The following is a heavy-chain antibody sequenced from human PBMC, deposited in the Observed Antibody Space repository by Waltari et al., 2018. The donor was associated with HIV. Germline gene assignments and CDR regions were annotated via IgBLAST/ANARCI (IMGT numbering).Heavy chain of an antibody. CDR1: GYTFTGYY. D-gene: IGHD6-13*01. CDR3: ARDNSSSWDGYFQH. CDR2: INPNSGDT. V-gene: IGHV1-2*02. J-gene: IGHJ1*01. Sequence: QVQLVQSGAEVKKPGASVKVSCKASGYTFTGYYMHWVRQAPGQGLEWMGWINPNSGDTNYAQKFQGRVTMTRDTSISTAYMELSRLRSDDTAVYYCARDNSSSWDGYFQHWGQGTLVTVSS.